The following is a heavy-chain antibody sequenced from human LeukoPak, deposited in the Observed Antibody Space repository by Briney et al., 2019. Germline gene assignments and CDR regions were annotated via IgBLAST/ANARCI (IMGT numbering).Heavy chain of an antibody. D-gene: IGHD6-13*01. J-gene: IGHJ5*02. CDR1: GFTFSAYN. V-gene: IGHV3-21*01. CDR3: ARGSHSRGNWFDP. CDR2: ISSSSSYI. Sequence: GGSLRLSCAASGFTFSAYNMNWVRQAPGKGLEWVSSISSSSSYIYYADSVKGRFTISRDNAKNSLYLQMNSLRAEDTAVYYCARGSHSRGNWFDPWGQGTLVTVSS.